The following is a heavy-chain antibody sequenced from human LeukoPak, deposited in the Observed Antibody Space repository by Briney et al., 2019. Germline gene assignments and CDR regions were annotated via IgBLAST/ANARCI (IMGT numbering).Heavy chain of an antibody. CDR1: GYTFIGYY. Sequence: ASVKVSCKASGYTFIGYYMHWVRQAPGQGLEWMGWINPSSGGTNYAQKFLGRVTMTRDTSISTAYMELSRLISDDTAVYYCARDYDSSGYQPPDYWGQGTLVTVSS. J-gene: IGHJ4*02. CDR3: ARDYDSSGYQPPDY. V-gene: IGHV1-2*02. CDR2: INPSSGGT. D-gene: IGHD3-22*01.